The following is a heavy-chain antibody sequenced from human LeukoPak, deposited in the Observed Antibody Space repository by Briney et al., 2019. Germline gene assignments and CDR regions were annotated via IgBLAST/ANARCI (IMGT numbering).Heavy chain of an antibody. J-gene: IGHJ4*02. V-gene: IGHV1-69*13. CDR3: ARKAGIAAAVDY. CDR1: GGTFSSYA. Sequence: SVKVSCKASGGTFSSYAISWVRQAPGQGLEWMGGIIPIFGTANYAQKFQGRVTITADESTSTAYMELSSLRSEDTAVYYCARKAGIAAAVDYWGQGTLVTVSS. CDR2: IIPIFGTA. D-gene: IGHD6-13*01.